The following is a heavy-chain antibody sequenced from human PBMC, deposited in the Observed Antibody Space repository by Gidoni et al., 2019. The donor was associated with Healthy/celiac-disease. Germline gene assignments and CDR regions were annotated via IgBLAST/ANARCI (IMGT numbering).Heavy chain of an antibody. CDR1: GFTFSRYG. CDR2: ISYDGSNK. D-gene: IGHD6-6*01. Sequence: QVQLVESGGGVVQPGRSLRLSCAASGFTFSRYGMHWVRQAPGTGLEWVAVISYDGSNKYYADSVKGRFTISRDNSKNTLYLQMNSLRAEDTAVYYCARDSSMAARPPLYYYYYGMDVWGQGTTVTVSS. J-gene: IGHJ6*02. V-gene: IGHV3-30*03. CDR3: ARDSSMAARPPLYYYYYGMDV.